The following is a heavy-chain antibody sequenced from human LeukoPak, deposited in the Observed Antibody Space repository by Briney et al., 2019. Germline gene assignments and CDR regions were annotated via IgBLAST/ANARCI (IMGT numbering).Heavy chain of an antibody. D-gene: IGHD5-18*01. CDR3: AKRDSAGLYYFVN. V-gene: IGHV3-23*01. J-gene: IGHJ4*02. CDR1: GLTFRNYW. CDR2: IGRSVGAT. Sequence: GGSLRLSCAVSGLTFRNYWMHWVRQAPGKGLEWVSSIGRSVGATYYADSVKGRCTISRDNSKNTLYLQMNSLRAEDTAVYYCAKRDSAGLYYFVNWGQGTLVTVSS.